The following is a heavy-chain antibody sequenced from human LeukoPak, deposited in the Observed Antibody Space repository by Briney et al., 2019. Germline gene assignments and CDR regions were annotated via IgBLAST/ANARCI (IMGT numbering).Heavy chain of an antibody. J-gene: IGHJ4*02. CDR3: ARHPSSRYYFDY. CDR2: IFYSGTT. V-gene: IGHV4-39*01. Sequence: SETLSLTCTVSGGSISSSNSYWGWIRQPPGKGLEWVGSIFYSGTTYYNPSLKSRVTISVDTSKNQFSLKLSSVTAADTAVYYCARHPSSRYYFDYWGQGTLVTVSS. CDR1: GGSISSSNSY.